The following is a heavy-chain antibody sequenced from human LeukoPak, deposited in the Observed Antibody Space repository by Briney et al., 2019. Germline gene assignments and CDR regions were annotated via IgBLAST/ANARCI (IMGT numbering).Heavy chain of an antibody. D-gene: IGHD3-3*01. J-gene: IGHJ5*02. CDR3: ARVNDFWSGYNWFDP. V-gene: IGHV4-61*02. CDR1: GGSISSGSYY. CDR2: IYTSGST. Sequence: SQTLSLTCTVSGGSISSGSYYWSWIQQPAGKGLEWIGRIYTSGSTNYNPSLKSRVTISVDTSKNQFSLKLSSVTAADTAVYYCARVNDFWSGYNWFDPWGQGTLVTVSS.